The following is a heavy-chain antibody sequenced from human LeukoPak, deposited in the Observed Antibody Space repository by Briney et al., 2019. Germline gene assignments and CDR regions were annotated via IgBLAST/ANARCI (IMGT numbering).Heavy chain of an antibody. D-gene: IGHD4-23*01. CDR1: GFTFSSYG. Sequence: GGSLRLSCAASGFTFSSYGMHWVRQAPGKGLEWVAFIRYDGNNKYYADSVKGRFTISRDNSKNTLDLQMNSLRAEDTAVYYCAKEGGKGMYYPTWGQGTLVTVSS. J-gene: IGHJ5*02. CDR2: IRYDGNNK. V-gene: IGHV3-30*02. CDR3: AKEGGKGMYYPT.